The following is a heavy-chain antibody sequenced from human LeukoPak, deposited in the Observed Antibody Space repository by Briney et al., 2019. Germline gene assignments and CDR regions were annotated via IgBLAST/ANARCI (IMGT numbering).Heavy chain of an antibody. V-gene: IGHV1-8*03. CDR1: GYTFTTYD. Sequence: ASVKVSCKASGYTFTTYDINWVRQATGQGLEWMGWMNPNSGNTGYAQKFQGRVTITRNTSISTAYMELSSLRSEDTAVCYCARAQYPQYYMDVWGKGTTVTVSS. D-gene: IGHD2-2*01. CDR3: ARAQYPQYYMDV. J-gene: IGHJ6*03. CDR2: MNPNSGNT.